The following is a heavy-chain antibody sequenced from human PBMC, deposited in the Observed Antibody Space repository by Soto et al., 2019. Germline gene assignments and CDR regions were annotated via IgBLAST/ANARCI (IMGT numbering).Heavy chain of an antibody. J-gene: IGHJ6*02. Sequence: ASVKVSCKASGYTFTSYGISWVRQAPGQGLEWMGWISAYNGNTNYAQKLQGRVTMTTDTSTSTAYMELRSLRSDDTAVYYCARSGYSSGWYEGPYYYYGMDVWGQGTTVTVSS. D-gene: IGHD6-19*01. CDR3: ARSGYSSGWYEGPYYYYGMDV. V-gene: IGHV1-18*01. CDR1: GYTFTSYG. CDR2: ISAYNGNT.